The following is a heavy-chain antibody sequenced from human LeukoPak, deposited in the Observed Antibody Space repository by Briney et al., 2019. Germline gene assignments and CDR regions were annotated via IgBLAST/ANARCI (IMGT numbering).Heavy chain of an antibody. CDR2: IKQDGSEK. D-gene: IGHD3-10*01. CDR3: ARSKIWFGELFAGYYFDY. CDR1: GFTFSSYW. J-gene: IGHJ4*02. V-gene: IGHV3-7*01. Sequence: GGSLRLSCAASGFTFSSYWMSWVRQAPGKGLEWVANIKQDGSEKYYVDSVKGRFTISRDNAKNSLYLQMNSLRAEDTAVYYCARSKIWFGELFAGYYFDYWGQGTLVTVSS.